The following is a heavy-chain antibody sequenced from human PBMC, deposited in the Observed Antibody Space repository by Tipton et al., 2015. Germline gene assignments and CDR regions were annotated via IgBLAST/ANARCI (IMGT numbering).Heavy chain of an antibody. CDR3: ARHRGSFWAELDS. CDR2: IYYSGNT. Sequence: LRLSCTVSGASISSDTYYWGWIRQPPGKGLEWIGSIYYSGNTYYNASLESRVTLSVDTSKNQFSLKLSSVTAADTAVYYCARHRGSFWAELDSWGQGTLVTVSS. J-gene: IGHJ4*02. CDR1: GASISSDTYY. V-gene: IGHV4-39*01. D-gene: IGHD1-26*01.